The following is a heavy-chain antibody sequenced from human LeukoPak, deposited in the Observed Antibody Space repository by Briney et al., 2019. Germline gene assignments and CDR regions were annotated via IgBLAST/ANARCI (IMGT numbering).Heavy chain of an antibody. CDR2: IIPILGIA. Sequence: SVKVSCKASGGTFSSYAISWVRQAPGQGLEWMGRIIPILGIANYAQKFQGRVTITADKSTSTAYMELSSLRSEDTAVYYCATWGVGTPGPAGYLDYWGQGTLVTVSS. J-gene: IGHJ4*02. V-gene: IGHV1-69*04. D-gene: IGHD4-23*01. CDR1: GGTFSSYA. CDR3: ATWGVGTPGPAGYLDY.